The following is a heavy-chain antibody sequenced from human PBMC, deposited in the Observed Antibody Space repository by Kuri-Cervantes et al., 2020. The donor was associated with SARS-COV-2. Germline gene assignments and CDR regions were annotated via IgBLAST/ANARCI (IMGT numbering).Heavy chain of an antibody. J-gene: IGHJ2*01. CDR2: ISSSGSTI. D-gene: IGHD3-22*01. V-gene: IGHV3-11*01. Sequence: GGSLRLSCAASGFTFSDYYMSWIRQAPGKGLEWVSYISSSGSTIYYADSVKGRFTISRDNAKNSLYLQMNSLRAEDTAVYYCARDGQYYYDSSGYYSDWYFDLWGRGTLVTVSS. CDR3: ARDGQYYYDSSGYYSDWYFDL. CDR1: GFTFSDYY.